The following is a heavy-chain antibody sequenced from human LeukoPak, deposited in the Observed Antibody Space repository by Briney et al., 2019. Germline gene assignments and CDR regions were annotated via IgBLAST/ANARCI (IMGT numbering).Heavy chain of an antibody. J-gene: IGHJ4*02. CDR2: ISGSGGT. CDR3: AKDGYYYDSSGYYGY. Sequence: GASLRLSCAASGFTFSGYVMSWVRQVPGKVLEWVSGISGSGGTYYTDSVKGRFTISRDNSKNTMYLQMERLRGEETGVYYCAKDGYYYDSSGYYGYWGQGTLGTLSS. CDR1: GFTFSGYV. V-gene: IGHV3-23*01. D-gene: IGHD3-22*01.